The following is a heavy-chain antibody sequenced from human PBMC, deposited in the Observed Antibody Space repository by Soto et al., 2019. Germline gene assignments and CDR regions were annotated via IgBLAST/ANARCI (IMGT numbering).Heavy chain of an antibody. J-gene: IGHJ5*02. D-gene: IGHD3-10*01. CDR2: ISAYNGNT. CDR1: GYTFTSYG. Sequence: ASVKVSCKASGYTFTSYGISWVRQAPGQGLEWMGWISAYNGNTNYAQKLQGRVIMTTDTSTSTAYMELRSLRSDDTAVYYCAITHIWWFGELSATQPVGNWFDPWGQGTLVTVSS. V-gene: IGHV1-18*01. CDR3: AITHIWWFGELSATQPVGNWFDP.